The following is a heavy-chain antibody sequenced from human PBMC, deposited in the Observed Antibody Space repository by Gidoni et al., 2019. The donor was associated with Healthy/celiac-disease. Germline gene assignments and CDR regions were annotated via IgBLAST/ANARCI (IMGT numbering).Heavy chain of an antibody. D-gene: IGHD2-8*01. CDR2: INHSGST. V-gene: IGHV4-34*01. J-gene: IGHJ3*02. CDR1: GGSFSGYY. CDR3: ARGGIVLMVYAIPFGHAFDI. Sequence: QVQLQQWGAGLLQPSETLSLTCAVYGGSFSGYYWSWIRQPPGKGLEWIGEINHSGSTNYNPSLKSRVTISVDTSKNQFSLKLSSVTAADTAVYYCARGGIVLMVYAIPFGHAFDIWGQGTMVTVSS.